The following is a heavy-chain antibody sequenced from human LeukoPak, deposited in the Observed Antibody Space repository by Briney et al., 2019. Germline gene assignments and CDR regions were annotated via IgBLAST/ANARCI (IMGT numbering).Heavy chain of an antibody. CDR2: VSTTSTYI. Sequence: PGGSLRLSCAASGFAFSSYNMKWVRQAPGKGLEWVSFVSTTSTYIYYADSVKGRFTVSRDNSKNLLYLQMDSLRVEDTAVYYCARAGTCSSTSCDGGIEYWGQGTLVTVSS. CDR3: ARAGTCSSTSCDGGIEY. J-gene: IGHJ4*02. V-gene: IGHV3-21*06. CDR1: GFAFSSYN. D-gene: IGHD2-2*01.